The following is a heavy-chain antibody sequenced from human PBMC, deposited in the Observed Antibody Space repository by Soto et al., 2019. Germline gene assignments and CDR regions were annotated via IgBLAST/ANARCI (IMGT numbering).Heavy chain of an antibody. CDR3: ASSGY. CDR2: ISYDGINK. Sequence: QVQLVESGGGVVQPGRSLRLSCAASGFTFSSHAMHWVRQAPGKGLEWVAVISYDGINKYYADSVKGRFTISRDNSKNTLFLQMNSLRAEDAGVYYCASSGYWGQGTLVTVSS. V-gene: IGHV3-30-3*01. CDR1: GFTFSSHA. J-gene: IGHJ4*02.